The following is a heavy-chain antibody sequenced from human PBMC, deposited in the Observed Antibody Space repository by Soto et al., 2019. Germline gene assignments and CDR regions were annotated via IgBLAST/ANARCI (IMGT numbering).Heavy chain of an antibody. CDR1: GGSISSYY. D-gene: IGHD1-26*01. J-gene: IGHJ4*02. CDR3: AKRPRALLTFDY. V-gene: IGHV4-59*01. Sequence: SETLSLTCTVSGGSISSYYWSWIRQPPGKGLVWIGYIYYSGSTNYNPSLKSRVTISVDTSKNQFSLKLSSVTAADTAVYYCAKRPRALLTFDYWGQGTLVTVSS. CDR2: IYYSGST.